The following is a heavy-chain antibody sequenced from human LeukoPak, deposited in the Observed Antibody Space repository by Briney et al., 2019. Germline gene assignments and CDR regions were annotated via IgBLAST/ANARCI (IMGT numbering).Heavy chain of an antibody. CDR3: ARTTFDDYYYMDV. Sequence: ASVKVSCKASGYLFTGYYMHWVRQAPGQGPEWMGWINPNRGGTNYAQEFQGRVTMTRDTSISTAYMELSRLRSDDTAVYYCARTTFDDYYYMDVWGKGTTVIVSS. CDR1: GYLFTGYY. J-gene: IGHJ6*03. V-gene: IGHV1-2*02. D-gene: IGHD2/OR15-2a*01. CDR2: INPNRGGT.